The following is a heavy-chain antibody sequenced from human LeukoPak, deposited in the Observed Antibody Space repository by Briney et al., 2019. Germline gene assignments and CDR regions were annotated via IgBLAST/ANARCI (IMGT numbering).Heavy chain of an antibody. D-gene: IGHD2-2*01. Sequence: GQSLGLSCAPSGFTFSINAMAWVREAPGKGVYWGSAISGSGGSTFYADSVKGRFTISRDNSENTVYLQMNSLTVEDTAVYYCAKAHCGSASCSRADYWGKGTQVTVSS. CDR3: AKAHCGSASCSRADY. V-gene: IGHV3-23*01. CDR2: ISGSGGST. CDR1: GFTFSINA. J-gene: IGHJ4*02.